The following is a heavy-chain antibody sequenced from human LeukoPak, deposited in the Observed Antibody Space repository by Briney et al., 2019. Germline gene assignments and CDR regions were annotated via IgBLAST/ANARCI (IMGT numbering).Heavy chain of an antibody. J-gene: IGHJ4*02. V-gene: IGHV3-33*07. CDR1: VFISRNYG. Sequence: GGSLRLSRAPSVFISRNYGMYGVRPAPGRGVESVAVIWHDRSAEFYADSVKGRFSISRDDSKNTVYLQMNSLRVEDTAVYYCARDSWGCWSGYFDLWGQGIVVTVSS. D-gene: IGHD2-2*03. CDR2: IWHDRSAE. CDR3: ARDSWGCWSGYFDL.